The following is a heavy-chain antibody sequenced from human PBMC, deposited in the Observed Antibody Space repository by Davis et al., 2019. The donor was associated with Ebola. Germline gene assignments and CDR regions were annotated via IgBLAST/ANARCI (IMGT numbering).Heavy chain of an antibody. D-gene: IGHD3-3*01. CDR3: ARATYYDFWSGQYYYYGMDV. CDR1: GGSFSGYF. CDR2: INHSGST. J-gene: IGHJ6*02. Sequence: PGGSLRLSCAVYGGSFSGYFWSWIRQPPGKGLEWIGEINHSGSTNYNPSLKSRVTMSVDTSKNQFSLKLSSVTAADTAVYYCARATYYDFWSGQYYYYGMDVWGQGTTVTVSS. V-gene: IGHV4-34*01.